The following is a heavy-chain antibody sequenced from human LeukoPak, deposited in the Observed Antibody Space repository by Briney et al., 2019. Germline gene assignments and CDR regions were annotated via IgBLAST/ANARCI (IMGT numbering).Heavy chain of an antibody. V-gene: IGHV1-69-2*01. Sequence: ATVKISCKVSGYTFTDYYMHWVQQAPGKGLEWMGLVDPEDGETIYAEKFQGRVTMTRDTSTSTVYMELSSLRSEDTAVYYCARDPYSSGWYTPDYWGQGTLVTVSS. CDR1: GYTFTDYY. CDR2: VDPEDGET. D-gene: IGHD6-19*01. CDR3: ARDPYSSGWYTPDY. J-gene: IGHJ4*02.